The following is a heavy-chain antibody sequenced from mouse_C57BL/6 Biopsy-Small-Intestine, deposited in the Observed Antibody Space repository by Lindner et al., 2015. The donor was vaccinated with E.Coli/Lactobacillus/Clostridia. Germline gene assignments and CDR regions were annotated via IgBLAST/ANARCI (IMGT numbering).Heavy chain of an antibody. V-gene: IGHV14-2*01. D-gene: IGHD2-3*01. J-gene: IGHJ4*01. Sequence: VQLQESGAELVKPGASVKLSCTASGFNIKDYYIHWVKQRTEQGLEWIGRIDPEDGETKYAPKFQGKATLTADTSSNTAYLQLSSLTSEDTAVYYCAGIYDGYFYAMDYWGQGTSVTVSS. CDR3: AGIYDGYFYAMDY. CDR2: IDPEDGET. CDR1: GFNIKDYY.